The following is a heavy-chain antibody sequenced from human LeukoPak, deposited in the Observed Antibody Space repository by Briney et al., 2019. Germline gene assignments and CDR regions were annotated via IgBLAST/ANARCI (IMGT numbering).Heavy chain of an antibody. CDR1: GFTFSSYE. J-gene: IGHJ6*03. V-gene: IGHV3-48*03. Sequence: GGSLRLSCAASGFTFSSYEMNWVRQAPGKGLEWVSYISSSGSTIYYADSVKGRFTISRDNARNSLYLQMNSLTAEDTAVYYCARDPYSGTYGNTYYYYMDVWGKGTTVTISS. CDR2: ISSSGSTI. CDR3: ARDPYSGTYGNTYYYYMDV. D-gene: IGHD1-26*01.